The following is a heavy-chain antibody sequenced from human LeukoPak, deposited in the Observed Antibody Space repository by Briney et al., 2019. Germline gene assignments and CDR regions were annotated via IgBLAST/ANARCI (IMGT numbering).Heavy chain of an antibody. CDR1: GFTFSSYA. D-gene: IGHD2-2*02. J-gene: IGHJ4*02. V-gene: IGHV3-23*01. CDR2: ISGSGGST. Sequence: GGSLRLSCAASGFTFSSYAMSWVRQAPGKGLEWVSAISGSGGSTYYADSVKGRFTISRDNSKNTLYLQMNSLRAEDTAVYYCAKDSGIVVVPAAILELPRDWGQGTLVTVSS. CDR3: AKDSGIVVVPAAILELPRD.